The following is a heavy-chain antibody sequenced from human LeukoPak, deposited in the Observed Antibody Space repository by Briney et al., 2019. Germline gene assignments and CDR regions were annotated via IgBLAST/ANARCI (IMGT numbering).Heavy chain of an antibody. CDR2: IWYDGSNK. CDR1: GFTFSSYG. Sequence: GRSLRLSCAASGFTFSSYGIHWVRQAPGKGLERVAVIWYDGSNKYYADSVKGRFTISRDNSKNTLYLQMNSLRAEDTAVYYCARGAFVAVAGPYFDYWAREPWSPSPQ. CDR3: ARGAFVAVAGPYFDY. V-gene: IGHV3-33*01. J-gene: IGHJ4*02. D-gene: IGHD6-19*01.